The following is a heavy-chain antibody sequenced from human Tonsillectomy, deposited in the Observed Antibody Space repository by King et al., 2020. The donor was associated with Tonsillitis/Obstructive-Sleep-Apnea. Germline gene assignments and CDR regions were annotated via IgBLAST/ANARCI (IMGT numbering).Heavy chain of an antibody. CDR3: ATQPRYYYYMDV. D-gene: IGHD2-2*01. CDR2: IYSGGST. CDR1: GFTVSSNY. J-gene: IGHJ6*03. Sequence: EVQLVESGGGLVQPGGSLRLSCAASGFTVSSNYMSWVRQAPGKGLEWVSVIYSGGSTYYADSVKGRFTISRDTSKHTLFLQMNSLRAEDTAVYYCATQPRYYYYMDVWGKGTTVTVSS. V-gene: IGHV3-66*01.